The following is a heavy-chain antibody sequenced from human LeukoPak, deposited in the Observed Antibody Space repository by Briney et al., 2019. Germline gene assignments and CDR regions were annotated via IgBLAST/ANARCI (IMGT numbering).Heavy chain of an antibody. CDR3: AKEIPYDRSGSVYFDY. V-gene: IGHV3-23*01. CDR2: ISGSGGRT. D-gene: IGHD3-22*01. J-gene: IGHJ4*02. CDR1: GLTFTSYG. Sequence: GGSLRLSCTASGLTFTSYGMNWVRQAPGKGLEWVSAISGSGGRTYYADSVKGRFTISRDNSKNTLYLQMNSLRAEDTAVYYCAKEIPYDRSGSVYFDYWGQGTLVTVSS.